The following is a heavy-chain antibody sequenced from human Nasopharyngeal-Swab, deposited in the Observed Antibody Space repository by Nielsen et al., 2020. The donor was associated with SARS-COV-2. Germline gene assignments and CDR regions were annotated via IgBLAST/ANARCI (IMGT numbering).Heavy chain of an antibody. D-gene: IGHD4-17*01. CDR2: IDPNTGGT. J-gene: IGHJ5*02. CDR3: ARALSARTTFNCLGP. V-gene: IGHV1-2*06. Sequence: GRQAPGQGLEWMGRIDPNTGGTSSAQIFQGRVTMTRDTSISTVYIEVTSPTSDDTAVYYCARALSARTTFNCLGPWGQGTLVTVSS.